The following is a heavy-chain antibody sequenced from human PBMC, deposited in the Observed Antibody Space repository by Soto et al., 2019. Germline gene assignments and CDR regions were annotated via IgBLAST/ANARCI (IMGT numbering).Heavy chain of an antibody. V-gene: IGHV4-59*02. D-gene: IGHD3-10*01. Sequence: SETLSLTCSVSGVSVSDYHWTWIRLTPKKELQWIGFIHYNGRTDSSPSLKSRVTISLDMSKNHVSLILKSVNSLRAEDTAVYYCAREKGAQLPLDYWGQGTLVTVSS. CDR1: GVSVSDYH. J-gene: IGHJ4*02. CDR3: AREKGAQLPLDY. CDR2: IHYNGRT.